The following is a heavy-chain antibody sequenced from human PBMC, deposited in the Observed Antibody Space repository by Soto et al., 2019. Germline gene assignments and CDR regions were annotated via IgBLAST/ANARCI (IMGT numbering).Heavy chain of an antibody. CDR2: INPNSGGT. J-gene: IGHJ4*02. V-gene: IGHV1-2*04. Sequence: ASVKVSCKASGYTFTGYYMHWVRQAPGQGLEWMGWINPNSGGTNYAQKFQGWVTMTRDTSISTAYMELSRLRSDDAAVYYGARGGGTDCSSTTCYFDYWGQGTLVTVSS. D-gene: IGHD2-2*01. CDR1: GYTFTGYY. CDR3: ARGGGTDCSSTTCYFDY.